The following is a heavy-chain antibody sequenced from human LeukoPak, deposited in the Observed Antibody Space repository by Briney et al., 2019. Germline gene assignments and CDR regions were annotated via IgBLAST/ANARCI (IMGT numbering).Heavy chain of an antibody. J-gene: IGHJ4*02. CDR1: GGSFSGYY. CDR3: ARDSSGLNDY. CDR2: IYTSGST. V-gene: IGHV4-4*07. D-gene: IGHD6-19*01. Sequence: SETLSLTCAVHGGSFSGYYWSWIRQPAGKGLEWIGRIYTSGSTNYNPSLKSRVTMSVDTSKNQFSLKLSSVTAADTAVYYCARDSSGLNDYWGQGTLVTVSS.